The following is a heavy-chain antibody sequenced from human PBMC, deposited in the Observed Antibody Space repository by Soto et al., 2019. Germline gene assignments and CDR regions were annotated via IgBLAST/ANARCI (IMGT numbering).Heavy chain of an antibody. Sequence: PGGSLRLSCAASGFTFSSYSMNWVRQAPGKGLEWVSSISSSSYIYYADSVKGRFTIPRDNAKNSLYLQMNSLRAEDTAVYYCARVVNYDFWSGTDYMDVWGKGTTVTVSS. CDR1: GFTFSSYS. CDR2: ISSSSYI. V-gene: IGHV3-21*01. J-gene: IGHJ6*03. CDR3: ARVVNYDFWSGTDYMDV. D-gene: IGHD3-3*01.